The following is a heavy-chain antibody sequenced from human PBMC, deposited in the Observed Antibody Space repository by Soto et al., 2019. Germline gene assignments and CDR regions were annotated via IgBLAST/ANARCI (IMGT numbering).Heavy chain of an antibody. CDR2: INDSGGT. J-gene: IGHJ4*02. D-gene: IGHD3-10*01. Sequence: PSETLSLTCGVYGGSFSGSFWSRIRQPPGKGLEWIGEINDSGGTHYNPSLKSRVTISVDTSKNQFSLHLRSVTAADTAVYYCATGRGTENYWGQGTLVTVSS. CDR3: ATGRGTENY. V-gene: IGHV4-34*01. CDR1: GGSFSGSF.